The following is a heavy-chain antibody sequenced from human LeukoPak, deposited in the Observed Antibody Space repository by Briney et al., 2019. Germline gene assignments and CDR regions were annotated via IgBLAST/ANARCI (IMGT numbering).Heavy chain of an antibody. CDR1: GFTFSDYY. CDR3: ARTYGDYASYYYYYYMDV. Sequence: GGSLRLSCAASGFTFSDYYMSWIRQAPGKGLEWVSYISSSGSTIYYADSVKGRFTISRDNSKNTLYLQMNSLRAEDTAVYYCARTYGDYASYYYYYYMDVWGKGTTVTVSS. D-gene: IGHD4-17*01. V-gene: IGHV3-11*04. J-gene: IGHJ6*03. CDR2: ISSSGSTI.